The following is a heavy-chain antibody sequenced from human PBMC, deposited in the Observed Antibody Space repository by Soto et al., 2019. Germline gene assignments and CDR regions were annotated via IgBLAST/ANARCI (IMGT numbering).Heavy chain of an antibody. CDR1: GGSISSSNW. Sequence: QVQLQESGPGLVKPSGTLSLTCAVSGGSISSSNWWSWVRQPPGKGLEWIGEIYHSGNTNYNPSLKRRVTMAVDKSRNQFSLKLSSVTAADTAVYYCARRWREGRVDYWGQGALVTVSS. CDR2: IYHSGNT. V-gene: IGHV4-4*02. CDR3: ARRWREGRVDY. J-gene: IGHJ4*02. D-gene: IGHD3-3*01.